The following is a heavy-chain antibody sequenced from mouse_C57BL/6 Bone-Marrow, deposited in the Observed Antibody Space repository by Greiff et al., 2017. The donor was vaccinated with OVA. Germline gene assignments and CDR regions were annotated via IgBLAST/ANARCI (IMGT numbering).Heavy chain of an antibody. CDR3: ARPGEYDGDWFAY. CDR1: GYTFTTYP. Sequence: VQLQQSGAELVKPGASVKMSCKASGYTFTTYPIEWMKQNHGKSLAWIGNFHPYNDDTKYNEKFKGKATLTVDKSSSTVYLERSRLTSDDSAVYDCARPGEYDGDWFAYWGQGTLVTVSA. D-gene: IGHD2-14*01. V-gene: IGHV1-47*01. J-gene: IGHJ3*01. CDR2: FHPYNDDT.